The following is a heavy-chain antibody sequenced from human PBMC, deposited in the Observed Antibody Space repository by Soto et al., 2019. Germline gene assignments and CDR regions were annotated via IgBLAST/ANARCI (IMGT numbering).Heavy chain of an antibody. CDR1: GGSISNYY. CDR3: ARGRGYSYVLDP. CDR2: ISYSGTT. Sequence: SETLSLTCTVSGGSISNYYWSWVRQPPGKGLEWIGYISYSGTTSYSPSLKSRVAISLDTSKNQFSLSLSSVTAADTAVYYCARGRGYSYVLDPWGQGTLVTVSS. V-gene: IGHV4-59*08. D-gene: IGHD5-18*01. J-gene: IGHJ5*02.